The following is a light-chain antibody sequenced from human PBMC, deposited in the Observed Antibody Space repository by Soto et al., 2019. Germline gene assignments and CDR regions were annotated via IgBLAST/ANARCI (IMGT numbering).Light chain of an antibody. V-gene: IGLV2-14*03. CDR1: SNDVGLYNY. CDR2: DVT. J-gene: IGLJ3*02. Sequence: QSALTQPASVSGSPGQSITISCTGSSNDVGLYNYVSWYQQHPGKAPKLVISDVTNRPSGVSDRFSGSKSGNTAFLTISGLQAEDEADYYCQSYDNILSGPLFGGGTKLTVL. CDR3: QSYDNILSGPL.